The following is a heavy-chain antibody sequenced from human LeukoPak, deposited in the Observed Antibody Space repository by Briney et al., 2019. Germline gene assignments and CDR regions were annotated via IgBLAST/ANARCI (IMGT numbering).Heavy chain of an antibody. CDR2: IKQDGSEK. CDR1: GFTFRDDW. CDR3: ARDRDYYDSSGYYAHYLDY. J-gene: IGHJ4*02. D-gene: IGHD3-22*01. V-gene: IGHV3-7*04. Sequence: PGGSLRLSCAASGFTFRDDWMSWVRQAPGKGLKWVANIKQDGSEKYYVDSVTGRFTISRDNAKNPLYLQMNSLRAEDTAVYYCARDRDYYDSSGYYAHYLDYWGQGTLVTVSS.